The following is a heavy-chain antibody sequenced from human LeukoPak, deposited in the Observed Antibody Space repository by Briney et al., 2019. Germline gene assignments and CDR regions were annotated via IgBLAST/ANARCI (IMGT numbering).Heavy chain of an antibody. CDR2: INPSGGST. J-gene: IGHJ4*02. CDR3: ARVGPPAYCSSTSCWVQEFDY. D-gene: IGHD2-2*01. CDR1: GYTFTGYY. Sequence: ASVKVSCKASGYTFTGYYMHWVRQPPGQGLEGMGIINPSGGSTSYAQKFQGRVTMTRDMSTSTVCMELSSLRSEDTAVYYCARVGPPAYCSSTSCWVQEFDYWGQGTLVTVSS. V-gene: IGHV1-46*01.